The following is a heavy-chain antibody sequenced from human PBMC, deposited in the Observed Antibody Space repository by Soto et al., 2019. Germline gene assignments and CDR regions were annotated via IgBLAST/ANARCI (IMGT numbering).Heavy chain of an antibody. CDR2: INTNTGNP. V-gene: IGHV7-4-1*01. J-gene: IGHJ3*02. Sequence: ASVKVSCKASGYTFTSYAMNWARQAPGQGLEWMGWINTNTGNPTYAQGFTGRFVFSLDTSVSTAYLQICSLKAEDTAVYYCARDSPAGFGDAFDIWGQGTIVTVS. CDR1: GYTFTSYA. D-gene: IGHD1-1*01. CDR3: ARDSPAGFGDAFDI.